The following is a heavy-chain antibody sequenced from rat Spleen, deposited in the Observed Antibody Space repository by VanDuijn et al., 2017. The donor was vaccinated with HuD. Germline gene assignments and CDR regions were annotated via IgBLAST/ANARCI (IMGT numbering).Heavy chain of an antibody. V-gene: IGHV2-43*01. J-gene: IGHJ4*01. CDR1: GFSLTSYH. D-gene: IGHD1-11*01. CDR3: TRDPYYGGYVMDA. CDR2: IWTGGST. Sequence: QVQLKESGPGLVQPSQTLSLTCTVSGFSLTSYHVSWVRQPPGKGLEWMGVIWTGGSTAYNSALKSRLSISRDTSKNQVFLKMNSLQTDDTGTYYCTRDPYYGGYVMDAWGQGASVTVSS.